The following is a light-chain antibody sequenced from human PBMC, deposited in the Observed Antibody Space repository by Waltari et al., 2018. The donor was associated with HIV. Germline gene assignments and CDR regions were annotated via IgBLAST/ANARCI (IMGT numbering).Light chain of an antibody. CDR2: VTT. J-gene: IGLJ2*01. CDR3: QSYYRGGSGSAV. CDR1: CSNLGPGFN. Sequence: QSVLPQPPSVSGAPGKRVSIPSTGSCSNLGPGFNFHWSQQVPRTAPTLLLHVTTNRPSGFPAPFSCSKSGAYASLSITVLQAEDEAYYYCQSYYRGGSGSAVFGGGTKLTVL. V-gene: IGLV1-40*01.